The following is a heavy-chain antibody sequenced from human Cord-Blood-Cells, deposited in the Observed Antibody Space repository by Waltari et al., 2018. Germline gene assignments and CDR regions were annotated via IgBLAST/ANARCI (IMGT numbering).Heavy chain of an antibody. CDR2: IIPIFGTA. Sequence: KVSCKASGRTFSSHAISWVRQAPGQGLEWMGGIIPIFGTANYAQKFQGRVTITADKSTSTAYMELSSLRSEDTAVYYWARSLRFLEWLFDYWGQGTLVTVSS. CDR3: ARSLRFLEWLFDY. D-gene: IGHD3-3*01. J-gene: IGHJ4*02. V-gene: IGHV1-69*06. CDR1: GRTFSSHA.